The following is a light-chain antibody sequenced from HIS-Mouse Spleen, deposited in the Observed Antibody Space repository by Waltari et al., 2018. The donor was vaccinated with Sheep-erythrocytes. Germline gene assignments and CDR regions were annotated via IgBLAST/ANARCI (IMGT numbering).Light chain of an antibody. CDR2: KDS. J-gene: IGLJ1*01. CDR3: QSADSSGTYV. V-gene: IGLV3-25*03. CDR1: ALPKQY. Sequence: SYDLTQPPSVSVSPGQTARITCSGDALPKQYAYWYQQKPGQAPVVVIHKDSERPSGIPNRFSGSSSGTTVTLTISGVQAEDEADYYCQSADSSGTYVFGTGTKVTVL.